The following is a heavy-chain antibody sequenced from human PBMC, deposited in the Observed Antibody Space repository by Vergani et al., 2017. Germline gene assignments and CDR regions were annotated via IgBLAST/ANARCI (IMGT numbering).Heavy chain of an antibody. J-gene: IGHJ6*02. V-gene: IGHV4-39*07. D-gene: IGHD6-13*01. Sequence: QMQLQESGPGLVKASETLSLTCTVPGDSIISRSYYWGWIRQPPGKGLEWIGSIYNSGNGDSSSSLKSRVTISADTSKNQFSLQLSSVTAADTAVYYCARDPLYSTTWPFLLLDMDVWGQGTTVTVSS. CDR1: GDSIISRSYY. CDR2: IYNSGNG. CDR3: ARDPLYSTTWPFLLLDMDV.